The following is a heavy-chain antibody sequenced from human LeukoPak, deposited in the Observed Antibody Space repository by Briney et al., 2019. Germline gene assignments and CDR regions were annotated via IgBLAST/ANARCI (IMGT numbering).Heavy chain of an antibody. CDR1: GYTFTGYY. CDR2: INPNSGGT. Sequence: ASVKVSCKASGYTFTGYYMHWVRQAPGQGLEWMGWINPNSGGTNYAQKFQGRVTMTRDTSISTAYMELSRPRSDDTAVYYCAREYKGGYEEFDYWGQGTLVTVSS. D-gene: IGHD5-12*01. J-gene: IGHJ4*02. V-gene: IGHV1-2*02. CDR3: AREYKGGYEEFDY.